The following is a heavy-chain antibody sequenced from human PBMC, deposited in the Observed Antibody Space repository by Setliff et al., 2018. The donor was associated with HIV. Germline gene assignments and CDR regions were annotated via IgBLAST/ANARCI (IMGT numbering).Heavy chain of an antibody. Sequence: SLKISCVASGFTFRDFAMYWVRQAPAKGLEWVSAISYDGSRIHYADSVKGRFNISRDNSKNTLYLHVSSLRPEDTALYYCAKDAAALPAINYYYYYIDFWGKGTTVTVSS. CDR2: ISYDGSRI. CDR3: AKDAAALPAINYYYYYIDF. J-gene: IGHJ6*03. V-gene: IGHV3-30*07. D-gene: IGHD5-18*01. CDR1: GFTFRDFA.